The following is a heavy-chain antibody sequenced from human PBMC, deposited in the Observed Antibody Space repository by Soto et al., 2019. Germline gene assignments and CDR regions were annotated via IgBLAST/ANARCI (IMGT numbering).Heavy chain of an antibody. CDR3: ARDRGSGITMISSDP. Sequence: GGSLRLSCAASGFTFSSYGMHWVRQAPGKGLEWVAVIWYDGSNKYYADSVKGRFTISRDNSKNTLYLQMNSLRAEDTAVYYCARDRGSGITMISSDPWGQGTLVTVSS. J-gene: IGHJ5*02. CDR2: IWYDGSNK. V-gene: IGHV3-33*01. D-gene: IGHD3-22*01. CDR1: GFTFSSYG.